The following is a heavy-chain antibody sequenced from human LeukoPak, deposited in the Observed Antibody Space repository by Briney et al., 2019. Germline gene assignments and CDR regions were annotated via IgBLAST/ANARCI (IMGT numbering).Heavy chain of an antibody. Sequence: PGGSLRLSCTASGFTFSNYWMTWVRQPPGKGLEWIGEINHSGSTNYNPSLKSRVTISVDTSKNQFSLKLSSVTAADTAVYYCARPGWFGVGYFDYWGQGTLVTVSS. J-gene: IGHJ4*02. CDR3: ARPGWFGVGYFDY. CDR1: GFTFSNYW. D-gene: IGHD3-10*01. V-gene: IGHV4-34*01. CDR2: INHSGST.